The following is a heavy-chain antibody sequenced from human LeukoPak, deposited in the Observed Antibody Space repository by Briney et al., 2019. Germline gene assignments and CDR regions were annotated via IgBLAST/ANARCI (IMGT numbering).Heavy chain of an antibody. CDR2: ISYDGSNK. V-gene: IGHV3-30*03. CDR3: TRGRRATHDY. D-gene: IGHD1-26*01. CDR1: GFTFSSYG. J-gene: IGHJ4*02. Sequence: GGSLRLSCAASGFTFSSYGMHWVRQAPGKGLEWVAVISYDGSNKYYADSVKGRFTISRDNSKNTLYLQMNSLKTEDTAVYYCTRGRRATHDYWGQGTLVTVSS.